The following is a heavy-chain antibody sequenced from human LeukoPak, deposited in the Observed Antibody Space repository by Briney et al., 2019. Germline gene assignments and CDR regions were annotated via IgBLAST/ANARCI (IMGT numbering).Heavy chain of an antibody. J-gene: IGHJ3*02. Sequence: GGSLRLSCAASGFTFSSYAMSWVRQAPGKGLEWVSYISSFGGTIYYADSVKGRFTISRDNSKNTLYLQMNSLRAEDTAVYYCVKITTNDAFDIWGQGTMVTVSS. CDR2: ISSFGGTI. CDR3: VKITTNDAFDI. CDR1: GFTFSSYA. V-gene: IGHV3-23*01. D-gene: IGHD3-3*01.